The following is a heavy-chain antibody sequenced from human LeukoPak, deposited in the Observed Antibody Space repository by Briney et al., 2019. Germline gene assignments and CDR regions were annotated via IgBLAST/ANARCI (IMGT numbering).Heavy chain of an antibody. J-gene: IGHJ3*01. CDR2: IKEDGSVK. D-gene: IGHD6-6*01. V-gene: IGHV3-7*03. CDR3: ARSSYSSSSSV. Sequence: PGGSLRLSCAASGFTFSSFWMIWVRQAPGKGLEWVANIKEDGSVKNYVDSVKGRFTISRDNAKNSLFLQMNGLRAEDTAVYYCARSSYSSSSSVWGQGTMVTVSS. CDR1: GFTFSSFW.